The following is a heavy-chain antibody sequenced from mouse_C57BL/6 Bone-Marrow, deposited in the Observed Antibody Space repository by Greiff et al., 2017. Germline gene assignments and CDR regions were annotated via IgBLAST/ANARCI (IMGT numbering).Heavy chain of an antibody. CDR2: IYPGSGNT. Sequence: QVQLQQSGAELVRPGASVKLSCKASGYTFTDYYINWVKQRPGQGLEWIARIYPGSGNTYYNEKFKGKATLTAEKSSSTAYMQLSSLTSEDSAVYFCATYYYGSRAWFAYWGQGTLVTVAA. CDR3: ATYYYGSRAWFAY. J-gene: IGHJ3*01. D-gene: IGHD1-1*01. V-gene: IGHV1-76*01. CDR1: GYTFTDYY.